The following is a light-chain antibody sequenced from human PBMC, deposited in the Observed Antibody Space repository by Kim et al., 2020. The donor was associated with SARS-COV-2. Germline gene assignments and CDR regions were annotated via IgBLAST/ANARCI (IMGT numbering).Light chain of an antibody. Sequence: QLVLSQSPSASASLGASVRLTCTLTSSHRNHPIAWHQQQPGKGPRFLMKINSDGSHNKGDGIPNRFSGSRSGTEGALTISSLQADDEADYYCQTWDTGMPFGGGTQLTVL. CDR3: QTWDTGMP. CDR1: SSHRNHP. J-gene: IGLJ2*01. V-gene: IGLV4-69*01. CDR2: INSDGSH.